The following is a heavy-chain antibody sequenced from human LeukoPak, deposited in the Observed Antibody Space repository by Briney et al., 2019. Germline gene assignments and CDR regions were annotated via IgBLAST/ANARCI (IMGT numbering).Heavy chain of an antibody. CDR3: ARDPSGYLNY. D-gene: IGHD3-22*01. V-gene: IGHV4-61*01. J-gene: IGHJ4*02. Sequence: PSENLSLTCAVSGVCISSRNWCWRWLRQPPGKGLEWIGNIYYSGSANYNPSLKSRVTISVDTSKNQFSLKLSSVTAADTAVYYCARDPSGYLNYWGQGTLATVSS. CDR1: GVCISSRNWC. CDR2: IYYSGSA.